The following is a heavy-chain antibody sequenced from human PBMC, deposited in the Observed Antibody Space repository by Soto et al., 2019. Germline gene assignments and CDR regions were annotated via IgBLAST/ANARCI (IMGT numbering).Heavy chain of an antibody. Sequence: EVQLVETGGGLIQPGGSLRLSCAASGFTVSSNYMSWVRQAPGKGLEWVSVIYSGGSTYYADSVKGRFTISRDNSKNTLYLQMNSLRAEDTAVYYCARHLITSFGVVSGMDVWGQGTTVTVSS. D-gene: IGHD3-3*01. V-gene: IGHV3-53*02. CDR3: ARHLITSFGVVSGMDV. CDR1: GFTVSSNY. CDR2: IYSGGST. J-gene: IGHJ6*02.